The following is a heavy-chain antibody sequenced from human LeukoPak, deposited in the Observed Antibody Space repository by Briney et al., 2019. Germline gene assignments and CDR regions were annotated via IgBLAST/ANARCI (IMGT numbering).Heavy chain of an antibody. CDR1: GGSISSYY. CDR2: IYYSGST. Sequence: SETLSLTCTVSGGSISSYYWSWIRQPPGKGLEWIGYIYYSGSTNYNPSLKSRVTISVDTSKNQFSRKLTSVTAADTAVYYCARGVPEYYDFWSGYFYYFDYWGQGTLVTVSS. J-gene: IGHJ4*02. V-gene: IGHV4-59*01. D-gene: IGHD3-3*01. CDR3: ARGVPEYYDFWSGYFYYFDY.